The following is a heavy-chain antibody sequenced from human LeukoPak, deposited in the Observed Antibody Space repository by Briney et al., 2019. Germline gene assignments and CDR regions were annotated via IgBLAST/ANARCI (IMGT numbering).Heavy chain of an antibody. CDR1: GFTFSTYA. CDR3: AKTYSSGWYYFDY. J-gene: IGHJ4*02. V-gene: IGHV3-23*01. Sequence: GGSLRLSCAASGFTFSTYAVSWVRQAPGKGLEWVSGISGGGGSTYYADSVKGRFTISRDNSKNTLYLQVNSLRAEDTAVYFCAKTYSSGWYYFDYWGQGNLVTVSS. CDR2: ISGGGGST. D-gene: IGHD6-19*01.